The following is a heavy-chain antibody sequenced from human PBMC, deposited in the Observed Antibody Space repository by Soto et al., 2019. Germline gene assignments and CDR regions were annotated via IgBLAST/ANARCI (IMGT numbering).Heavy chain of an antibody. V-gene: IGHV3-7*01. CDR2: IKQDGSEK. CDR1: GFTFSSYW. Sequence: GESLKIPCAASGFTFSSYWMSWVRQAPGKGLEWVANIKQDGSEKYYVDSVKGRFTISRDNAKNSLYLQMNSLRAEDTAVYYCARDSVMVRGVNDCWGQGTLVTVSS. J-gene: IGHJ4*02. CDR3: ARDSVMVRGVNDC. D-gene: IGHD3-10*01.